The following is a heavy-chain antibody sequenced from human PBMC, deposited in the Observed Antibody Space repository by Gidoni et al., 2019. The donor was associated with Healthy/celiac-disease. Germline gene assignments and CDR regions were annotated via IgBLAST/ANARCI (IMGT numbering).Heavy chain of an antibody. CDR3: ARHVVIVMGDPGWFDP. D-gene: IGHD3-22*01. CDR2: IYYSGST. CDR1: GGSISSSSYY. Sequence: QLQLQESGPGLVKPSETLSLTCTVSGGSISSSSYYWGWIRQPPGKGLEWIGSIYYSGSTYYNPSLKSRVTISVDTSKNQFSLKLSSVTAADTAVYYCARHVVIVMGDPGWFDPWGQGTLVTVSS. J-gene: IGHJ5*02. V-gene: IGHV4-39*01.